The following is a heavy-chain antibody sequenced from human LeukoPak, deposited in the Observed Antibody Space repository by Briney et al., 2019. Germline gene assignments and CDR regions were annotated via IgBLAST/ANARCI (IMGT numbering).Heavy chain of an antibody. V-gene: IGHV4-39*01. J-gene: IGHJ4*02. CDR1: GGSISSSSYY. D-gene: IGHD5-18*01. CDR3: GSDTARDY. Sequence: NPSETLSLTCTVSGGSISSSSYYWGWIRQPPGKGLEWIGSIYYSGSTYYNPSLKSRVTISVDTSKNQFSLKLSSVTAADTAVYYCGSDTARDYWGQGTLVTVSS. CDR2: IYYSGST.